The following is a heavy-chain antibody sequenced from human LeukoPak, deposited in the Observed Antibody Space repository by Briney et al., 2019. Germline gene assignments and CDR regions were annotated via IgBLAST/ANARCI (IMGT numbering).Heavy chain of an antibody. Sequence: GESPKISCKVSGYSFTSYCIGWVRQMPGKGLEWMGIIYPGDSGPTYSPSFQGQVTISVDKSINTAYLQWSSLQASDTAMYYCGMSGDRVPLQDDVFDVWGQGTMVNVST. J-gene: IGHJ3*01. V-gene: IGHV5-51*01. CDR1: GYSFTSYC. CDR3: GMSGDRVPLQDDVFDV. D-gene: IGHD1-26*01. CDR2: IYPGDSGP.